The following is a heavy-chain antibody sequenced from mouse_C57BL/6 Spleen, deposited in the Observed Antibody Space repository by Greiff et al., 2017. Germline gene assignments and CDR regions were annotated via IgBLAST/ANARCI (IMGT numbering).Heavy chain of an antibody. CDR3: ARSDYFDY. Sequence: QVQLQQPGAELVMPGASVKLSCKASGYTFTSYWMHWVKQRPGQGLEWIGEIDPSDSYTNYNQKFKGKSTLTVYKSSSTAYMQLSSLTSEDSAVYYCARSDYFDYWGQGTTLTVSS. CDR2: IDPSDSYT. CDR1: GYTFTSYW. V-gene: IGHV1-69*01. J-gene: IGHJ2*01.